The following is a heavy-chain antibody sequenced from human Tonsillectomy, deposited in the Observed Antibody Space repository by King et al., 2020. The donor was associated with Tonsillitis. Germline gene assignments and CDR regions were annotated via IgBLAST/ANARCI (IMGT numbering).Heavy chain of an antibody. V-gene: IGHV4-59*01. CDR2: FYGIGNT. J-gene: IGHJ3*02. CDR1: GGSMDRYY. D-gene: IGHD5-12*01. CDR3: VREAWMGKGDAFDI. Sequence: VQLVESGPGLVKPSETVSLSCTVSGGSMDRYYLTWIRQAPGKGLEWIGYFYGIGNTNYNPSLKSRVTISAEPSKTHSSPRLPPVTAADTAVYFCVREAWMGKGDAFDIWGQGTMVTVSS.